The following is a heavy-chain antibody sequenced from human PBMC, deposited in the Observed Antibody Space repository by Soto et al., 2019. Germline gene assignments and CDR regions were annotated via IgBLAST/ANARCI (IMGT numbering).Heavy chain of an antibody. CDR1: GFTFSSYS. CDR3: ARERKDYSNYVVYYYYIDV. Sequence: EVQLVESGGGLVKPGGSLRLSCAASGFTFSSYSMNWVRQAPGKGLEWVSSISSSSSYIYYADSVKGRFTISRDNAKNSLYLQMNSLRAEDTAVYYCARERKDYSNYVVYYYYIDVWGKGTTVTVSS. V-gene: IGHV3-21*01. CDR2: ISSSSSYI. J-gene: IGHJ6*03. D-gene: IGHD4-4*01.